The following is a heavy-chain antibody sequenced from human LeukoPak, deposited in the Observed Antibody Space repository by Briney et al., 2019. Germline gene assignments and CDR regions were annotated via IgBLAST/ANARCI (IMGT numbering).Heavy chain of an antibody. J-gene: IGHJ6*02. Sequence: GESLKISCQGSGYRFRSSWIAWVRQMPGKGLEWMGMIYPGDSDTRYSPSFQGQVTISADKSISTAYLQWSSLKASDTAMYYCARLGYCSGGSCHPLDVWGLGTTVTVSS. CDR1: GYRFRSSW. CDR3: ARLGYCSGGSCHPLDV. V-gene: IGHV5-51*01. D-gene: IGHD2-15*01. CDR2: IYPGDSDT.